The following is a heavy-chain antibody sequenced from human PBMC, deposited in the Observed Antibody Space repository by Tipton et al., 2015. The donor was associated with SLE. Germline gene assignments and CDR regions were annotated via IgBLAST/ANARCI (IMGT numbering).Heavy chain of an antibody. CDR3: AVLADSDEF. Sequence: LVQSGPEVKVSCKAPGGTLSIYGVTWVRQAPGQGLEWMGGITPMLGSGKYAQKFQGRITLTTDESTSTAYMYLSRLRLADTAMYYCAVLADSDEFWGQGTLVTVSS. CDR1: GGTLSIYG. D-gene: IGHD3-22*01. J-gene: IGHJ4*02. CDR2: ITPMLGSG. V-gene: IGHV1-69*05.